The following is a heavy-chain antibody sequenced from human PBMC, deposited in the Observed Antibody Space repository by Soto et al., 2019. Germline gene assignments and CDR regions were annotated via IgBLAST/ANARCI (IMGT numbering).Heavy chain of an antibody. D-gene: IGHD1-26*01. J-gene: IGHJ4*02. Sequence: SETLSLTCAVSGGSISSGGYSWGWIPQPPGKGLEWIGYIYHSGSTYYNPSLKSRVTISVDRSKNQFSLKLSSVTAADTAVYCCARGGSLVGATVPFDYWGQGTLVTVSS. V-gene: IGHV4-30-2*01. CDR3: ARGGSLVGATVPFDY. CDR2: IYHSGST. CDR1: GGSISSGGYS.